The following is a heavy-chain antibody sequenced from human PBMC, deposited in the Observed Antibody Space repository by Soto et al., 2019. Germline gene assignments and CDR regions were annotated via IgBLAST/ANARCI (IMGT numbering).Heavy chain of an antibody. J-gene: IGHJ4*02. Sequence: EVQLLESGGGLVQPGGSLRLSCESSGFTFAGYAINWVRQAPGKGLEWVSAMSGSGAKTFYADSVKGRFTMSRDNSKNTLYLQMNILRGDDTAIYFCAKDRGSGNYGVLKDLEYWCQGTLVTVSS. D-gene: IGHD1-26*01. CDR2: MSGSGAKT. V-gene: IGHV3-23*01. CDR3: AKDRGSGNYGVLKDLEY. CDR1: GFTFAGYA.